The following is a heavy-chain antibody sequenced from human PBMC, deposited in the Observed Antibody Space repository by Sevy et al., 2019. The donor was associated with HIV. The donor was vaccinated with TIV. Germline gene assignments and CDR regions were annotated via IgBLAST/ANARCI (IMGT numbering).Heavy chain of an antibody. D-gene: IGHD3-3*01. J-gene: IGHJ5*02. V-gene: IGHV4-38-2*01. CDR1: GYSISSGYY. Sequence: SETLSLTCAVSGYSISSGYYWGWIRQPPGKGLEWIGSIYHSGSTYYNPSLKSRVTISVDTSKNQFSLKLSSVTAADTAVYYCARQPYYDFWSGYLWGFDPWGQGTLVTVSS. CDR3: ARQPYYDFWSGYLWGFDP. CDR2: IYHSGST.